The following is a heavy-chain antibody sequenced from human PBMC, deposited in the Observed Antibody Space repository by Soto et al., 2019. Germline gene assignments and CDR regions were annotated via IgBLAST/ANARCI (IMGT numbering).Heavy chain of an antibody. D-gene: IGHD4-4*01. J-gene: IGHJ4*02. Sequence: HPGGSLRLSCAASGFTFSSYAMNWVRQAPGKGLEWVSVISGSGGNTYYADSVKGRFTISRDNSKNTLFLQMNSLRAEDTAIYYCAKGQSNTVSVRTSFDCWGQGTLVTVSS. CDR2: ISGSGGNT. V-gene: IGHV3-23*01. CDR1: GFTFSSYA. CDR3: AKGQSNTVSVRTSFDC.